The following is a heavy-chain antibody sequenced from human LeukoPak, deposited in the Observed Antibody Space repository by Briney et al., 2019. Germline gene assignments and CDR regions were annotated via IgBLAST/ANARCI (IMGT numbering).Heavy chain of an antibody. Sequence: SETLSLTCTVSGGSVSSGSYYWSWIRQPPGKGLEWIGYIYYSGSTNYNPSLKSRVTISVDTSKNQFSLKLSSVTAADTAVYYCARAGSGWYKDYWGQGTLVTVSS. V-gene: IGHV4-61*01. CDR2: IYYSGST. J-gene: IGHJ4*02. D-gene: IGHD6-19*01. CDR3: ARAGSGWYKDY. CDR1: GGSVSSGSYY.